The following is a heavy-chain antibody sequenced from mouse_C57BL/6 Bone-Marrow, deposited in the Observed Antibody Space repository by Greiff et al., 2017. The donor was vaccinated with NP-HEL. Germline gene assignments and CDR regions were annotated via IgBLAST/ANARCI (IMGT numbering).Heavy chain of an antibody. CDR1: GYTFTSFG. D-gene: IGHD2-3*01. V-gene: IGHV1-81*01. CDR2: IYPRSGNT. Sequence: QVQLQQSGAELARPGASVKLSCKASGYTFTSFGISWVKQRTGQGLEWIGEIYPRSGNTYYNEKFKGKATLTADKSSSTAYMELRSLTSEDSAVYFCAEDGYYVAWFAYWGQGTLVTVSA. CDR3: AEDGYYVAWFAY. J-gene: IGHJ3*01.